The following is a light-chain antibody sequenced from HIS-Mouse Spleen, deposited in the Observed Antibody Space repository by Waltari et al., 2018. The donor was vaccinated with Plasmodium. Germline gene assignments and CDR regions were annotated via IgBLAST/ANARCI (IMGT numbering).Light chain of an antibody. V-gene: IGKV3-15*01. CDR1: QSVSSN. CDR3: QHYNNWSFT. J-gene: IGKJ3*01. CDR2: GAS. Sequence: EIVMTQSPATLSVSPGERATLSCRASQSVSSNLAWYQQKPGQAPRLLIYGASTRATGIPAMCSGSGSGAEFTLTISSLQSEDFAVYYCQHYNNWSFTFGPGTKVDIK.